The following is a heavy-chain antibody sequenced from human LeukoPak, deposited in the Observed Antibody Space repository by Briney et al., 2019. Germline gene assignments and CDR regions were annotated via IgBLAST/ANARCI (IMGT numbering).Heavy chain of an antibody. J-gene: IGHJ6*04. CDR2: ISSSGSTI. CDR1: GFTFRRYG. V-gene: IGHV3-48*03. Sequence: GGSLRLSCAASGFTFRRYGMSWVRQAPGKGLEWVSYISSSGSTIYYADSVKGRFTISRDNAKNSLYLQMNSLRAEDTAVYYCAELGITMIGSVWGKGTTVTISS. D-gene: IGHD3-10*02. CDR3: AELGITMIGSV.